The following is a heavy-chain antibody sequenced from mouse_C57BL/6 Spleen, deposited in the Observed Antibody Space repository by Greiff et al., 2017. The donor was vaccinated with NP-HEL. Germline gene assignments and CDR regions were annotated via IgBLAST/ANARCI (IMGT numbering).Heavy chain of an antibody. Sequence: VQLQQSGPELVKPGASVKISCKASGYTFTSYWMQWVKQRPGQGLEWIGEIDPSDSYTNYNQKFKGKATLTVDTSSSTAYMQLSSLTSEDSAVYYCARAGDYDRGYWGQGTTLTVSS. D-gene: IGHD2-4*01. J-gene: IGHJ2*01. CDR1: GYTFTSYW. CDR3: ARAGDYDRGY. V-gene: IGHV1-50*01. CDR2: IDPSDSYT.